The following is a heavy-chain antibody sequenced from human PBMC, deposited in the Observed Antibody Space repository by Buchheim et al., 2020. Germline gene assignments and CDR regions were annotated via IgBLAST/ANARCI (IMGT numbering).Heavy chain of an antibody. D-gene: IGHD2-8*02. J-gene: IGHJ4*02. Sequence: EVQLVESGGGLVQPGGSLRLSCAASGFTFNNFWMSWVRQAPGKGPEWVANIKEDGREKYYPDSVRGRFTLSRDNTQNSLSLQMNSLRAEDTAVYYCARELVVASAEYFDYWGLGTL. CDR2: IKEDGREK. CDR3: ARELVVASAEYFDY. V-gene: IGHV3-7*01. CDR1: GFTFNNFW.